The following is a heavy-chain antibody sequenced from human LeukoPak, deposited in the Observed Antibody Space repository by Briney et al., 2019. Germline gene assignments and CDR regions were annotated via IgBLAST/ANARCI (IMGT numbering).Heavy chain of an antibody. CDR2: LNRDGSEA. V-gene: IGHV3-7*01. CDR1: GFTFGTYW. Sequence: AGGSLRLSCTASGFTFGTYWMSWIRQTPEKGLEWVANLNRDGSEAYYLDSVKGRFTISRDNAKNSVYLQMNSLRADDTAVYYCARDFGPNSIDYWGQGTLVTVSS. J-gene: IGHJ4*02. D-gene: IGHD4/OR15-4a*01. CDR3: ARDFGPNSIDY.